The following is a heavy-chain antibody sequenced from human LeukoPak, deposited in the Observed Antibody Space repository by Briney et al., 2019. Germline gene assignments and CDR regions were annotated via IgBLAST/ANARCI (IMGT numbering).Heavy chain of an antibody. V-gene: IGHV1-46*01. J-gene: IGHJ6*04. Sequence: ASVKVSCKASGYTFTSYYMHWVRQAPGQGLEWIGIINPSGGSTSYAQKFQGRVTMTRDTSTSTVYMELSSLRSEDTAVYYCARGRVLLWFGEVYYYYGMDVWGKGTTVTVSS. CDR3: ARGRVLLWFGEVYYYYGMDV. D-gene: IGHD3-10*01. CDR2: INPSGGST. CDR1: GYTFTSYY.